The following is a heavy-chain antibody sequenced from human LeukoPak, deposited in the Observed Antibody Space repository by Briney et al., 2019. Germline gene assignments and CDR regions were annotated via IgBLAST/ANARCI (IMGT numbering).Heavy chain of an antibody. Sequence: SETLSLTCAVYGGSFSGYYWGWIRQPPGKGLEWIGSIYYSGSTYYNPSLKSRVTISVDASKNQFSLKLSSVTAADTAVYYCASRNLLRYNWFDPWGQGTLVTVSS. CDR2: IYYSGST. CDR1: GGSFSGYY. D-gene: IGHD3-9*01. CDR3: ASRNLLRYNWFDP. J-gene: IGHJ5*02. V-gene: IGHV4-39*01.